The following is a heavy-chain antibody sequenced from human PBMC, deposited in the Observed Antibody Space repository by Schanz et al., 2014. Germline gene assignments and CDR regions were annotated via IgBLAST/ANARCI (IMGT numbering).Heavy chain of an antibody. V-gene: IGHV3-23*01. Sequence: EVQLLESGGGLVQPGGSLRLSCAASGFTFRGYAMSWVRQAPGRGLEWVSIISGSGGNTYYADAVRGRFTISRDNSKTTVYLQMNSLRAEDTAVYYCATASSPVREAGAGSSFHLWGQGTLVTVSP. CDR1: GFTFRGYA. CDR2: ISGSGGNT. J-gene: IGHJ5*02. D-gene: IGHD6-13*01. CDR3: ATASSPVREAGAGSSFHL.